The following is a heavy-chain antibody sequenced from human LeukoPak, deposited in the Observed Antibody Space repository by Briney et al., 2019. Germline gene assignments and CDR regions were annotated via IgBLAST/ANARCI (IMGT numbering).Heavy chain of an antibody. CDR2: INPNSGGT. J-gene: IGHJ4*02. CDR3: AREGLIVAGTFDC. D-gene: IGHD6-19*01. CDR1: GYTFTGYY. Sequence: GASVKVSCKASGYTFTGYYMHWVRQAPGQGLEWMGWINPNSGGTNYAQKFQGRVTMTRDTSISTAYMELSRLRSDDTAVYYCAREGLIVAGTFDCWGQGTLVTVSS. V-gene: IGHV1-2*02.